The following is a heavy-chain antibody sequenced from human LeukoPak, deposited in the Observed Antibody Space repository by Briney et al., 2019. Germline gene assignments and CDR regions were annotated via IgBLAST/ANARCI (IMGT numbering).Heavy chain of an antibody. D-gene: IGHD3-10*01. J-gene: IGHJ4*02. Sequence: GGSLRLSCAASGFTFSSYAMSWVRQAPGKGLEWVSTISGSGGSTNYADSVKGRFSISRDNSKNTLNLQMNSLRAEDTAVYYCAKDLYVSGCYPGYWGQGTLVTVSS. CDR2: ISGSGGST. CDR3: AKDLYVSGCYPGY. V-gene: IGHV3-23*01. CDR1: GFTFSSYA.